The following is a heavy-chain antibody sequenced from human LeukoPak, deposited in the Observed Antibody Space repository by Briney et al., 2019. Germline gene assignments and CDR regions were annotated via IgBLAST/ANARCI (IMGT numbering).Heavy chain of an antibody. J-gene: IGHJ4*02. CDR1: GFTFSSYA. D-gene: IGHD3-10*01. V-gene: IGHV3-30*02. CDR2: IPSDETNR. Sequence: QPGGSLRLSCAASGFTFSSYAMHWVRQAPGKGLEWVAFIPSDETNRFYADSVKGRFTISRDNSKNTLYLQINSLRNEDTAVYYCANSRPGVGEILDDWGQGTLVTVSS. CDR3: ANSRPGVGEILDD.